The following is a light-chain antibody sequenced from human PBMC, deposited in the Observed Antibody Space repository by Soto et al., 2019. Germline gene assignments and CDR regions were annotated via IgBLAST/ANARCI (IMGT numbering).Light chain of an antibody. Sequence: EIVMTQSPLSLPVTPGEPASISCRSSQSLLHSKGYIYLDWYLQKPGQSSQLLIYMGSDRASGVPDRFSGSGSGTDFTLKISRVEAEDVGVYYCLQALQTPLTFGGGTKVEIK. CDR3: LQALQTPLT. V-gene: IGKV2-28*01. CDR1: QSLLHSKGYIY. CDR2: MGS. J-gene: IGKJ4*01.